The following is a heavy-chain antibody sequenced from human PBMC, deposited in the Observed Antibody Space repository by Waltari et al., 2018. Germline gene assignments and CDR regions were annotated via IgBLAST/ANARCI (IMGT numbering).Heavy chain of an antibody. V-gene: IGHV4-39*07. J-gene: IGHJ4*02. D-gene: IGHD2-15*01. Sequence: QLQLQESGPGLVKPSETLSLTCTVSGGSISSSSYYWGWIRQPPGKGLEWIGSIFYSGSTYYNPSLKSRVTISVDTSKNQFSLKLSSVTAADTAVYYCAALVVAAAGSVYWGQGTLVTVSS. CDR3: AALVVAAAGSVY. CDR1: GGSISSSSYY. CDR2: IFYSGST.